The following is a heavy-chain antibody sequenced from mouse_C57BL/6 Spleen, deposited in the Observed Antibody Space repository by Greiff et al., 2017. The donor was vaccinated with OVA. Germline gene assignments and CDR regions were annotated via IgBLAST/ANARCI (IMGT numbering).Heavy chain of an antibody. CDR3: ARGYYASGGDY. Sequence: VQLQQSGAELVKPGASVKLSCTASGFNIKDYYMHWVKQRTEQGLEWIGRIDPEDGETKYAPKFQGKATIPEDTSSNTAYLQRSSLTSEDTSVYYCARGYYASGGDYWGQGTTLTVSS. CDR1: GFNIKDYY. CDR2: IDPEDGET. J-gene: IGHJ2*01. D-gene: IGHD1-1*01. V-gene: IGHV14-2*01.